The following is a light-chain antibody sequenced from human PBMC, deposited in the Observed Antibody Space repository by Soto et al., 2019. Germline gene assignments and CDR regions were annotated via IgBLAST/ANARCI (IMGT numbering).Light chain of an antibody. Sequence: EIVLTQSPATLSLSPGERATLSCRASQRLSSINLAWFQQKPGQAPRLLIYGTSSRATGIPDRFSGSGSGTDFTLTISSLEHEDFAFYYCQQRNSCPLTFGGGTKVEIK. J-gene: IGKJ4*01. V-gene: IGKV3D-20*02. CDR2: GTS. CDR3: QQRNSCPLT. CDR1: QRLSSIN.